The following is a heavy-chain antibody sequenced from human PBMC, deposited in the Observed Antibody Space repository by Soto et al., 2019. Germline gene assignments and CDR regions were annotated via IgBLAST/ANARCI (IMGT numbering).Heavy chain of an antibody. J-gene: IGHJ4*02. V-gene: IGHV4-34*01. CDR3: ARGLGLGGSYPSYFDY. D-gene: IGHD1-26*01. Sequence: QVQLQQWGAGLLKPSETLSLTCAVYGGSFSGYYWSWIRQPPGKGLEWIGEINHSGSTNYNPSLKSRVTISVDTSKNQFSLKLSSVTAADTAVYYCARGLGLGGSYPSYFDYWGQGTLVTVSS. CDR1: GGSFSGYY. CDR2: INHSGST.